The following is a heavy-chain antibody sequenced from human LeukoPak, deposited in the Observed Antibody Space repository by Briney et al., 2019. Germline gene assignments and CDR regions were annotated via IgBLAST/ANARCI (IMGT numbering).Heavy chain of an antibody. D-gene: IGHD1-26*01. Sequence: RGESLKISCKGSGYSFTSYWIGWVRQMPGKGLEWMGIIYPGDSDTRYSPSFQGQVTIPADKSISTAYLQWSSLKASDTAMYYCARFKGSYYFSFDYWGQGTLVTVSS. CDR3: ARFKGSYYFSFDY. CDR2: IYPGDSDT. J-gene: IGHJ4*02. V-gene: IGHV5-51*01. CDR1: GYSFTSYW.